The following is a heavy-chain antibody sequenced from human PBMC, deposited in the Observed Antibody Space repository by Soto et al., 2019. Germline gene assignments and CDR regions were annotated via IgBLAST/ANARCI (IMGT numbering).Heavy chain of an antibody. V-gene: IGHV4-39*02. Sequence: PSETPSLTCSVSGGSISYNSFYWGWIRQPPGKGLEWVGGIFYTGTTYYRPCLTDRLTISVVTSKNSFTLNLTSVTATDTAVYFCARLVVVAPVANAGGQGTLVTVSS. J-gene: IGHJ4*02. CDR3: ARLVVVAPVANA. D-gene: IGHD2-21*01. CDR1: GGSISYNSFY. CDR2: IFYTGTT.